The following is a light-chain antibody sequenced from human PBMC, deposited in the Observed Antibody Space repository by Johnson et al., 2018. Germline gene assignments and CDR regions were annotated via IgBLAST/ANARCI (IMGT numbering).Light chain of an antibody. J-gene: IGLJ1*01. CDR1: SSNIGNNY. CDR3: GTWDSSLSAGNV. CDR2: ENT. Sequence: QSVLTQPPSVSAAPGQKVTISCSGSSSNIGNNYVSWYQQLPGTAPKLLIYENTKRPSGIPDRFPGSTSGTSATLAITALQTGDEADYYCGTWDSSLSAGNVFGTGTKVTVL. V-gene: IGLV1-51*02.